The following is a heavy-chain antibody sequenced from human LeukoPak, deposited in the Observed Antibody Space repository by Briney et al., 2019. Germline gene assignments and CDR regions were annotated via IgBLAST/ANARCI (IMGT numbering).Heavy chain of an antibody. J-gene: IGHJ3*02. V-gene: IGHV3-33*01. D-gene: IGHD3-9*01. CDR2: IWYDGSKK. CDR1: GFTFSTYG. CDR3: ARVDYDILTGYYIYAFDI. Sequence: GGSLRLSCAASGFTFSTYGMHWVRQAPGKGLEWVAVIWYDGSKKYYADSVRSRFTISRDNSKNTLYLQMNSLRAEDTAVYYCARVDYDILTGYYIYAFDIWGQGTMVTVSS.